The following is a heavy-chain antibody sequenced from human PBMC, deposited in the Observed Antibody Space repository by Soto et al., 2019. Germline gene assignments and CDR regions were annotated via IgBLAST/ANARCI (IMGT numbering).Heavy chain of an antibody. J-gene: IGHJ4*02. CDR2: ISGSGGNT. Sequence: EVQLLESGGGLVQPGGSIRLSCAASGFTFNTYIMGWVRQAPGKGLEWVAAISGSGGNTYYADSVKGRFTISRDNSKSTLYLQLNSLRAEDTAVYFCTKDRLSGAGNSHSYHSWGPGDLVTVSS. D-gene: IGHD3-16*02. CDR3: TKDRLSGAGNSHSYHS. CDR1: GFTFNTYI. V-gene: IGHV3-23*01.